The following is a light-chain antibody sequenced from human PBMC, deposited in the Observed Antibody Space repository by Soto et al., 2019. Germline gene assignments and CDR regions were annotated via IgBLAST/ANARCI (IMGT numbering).Light chain of an antibody. J-gene: IGKJ1*01. V-gene: IGKV2-30*02. Sequence: DVFLTQSPLSLPVTLGQRASISCRSSQSLFPSDENTSLNWFHQRPGQPPRRLIYKVSNRESGVPDRFSGSGSGTDFTLKISSVEAEDVGVYYCMQGTHWPWTFGQGTKVEI. CDR3: MQGTHWPWT. CDR1: QSLFPSDENTS. CDR2: KVS.